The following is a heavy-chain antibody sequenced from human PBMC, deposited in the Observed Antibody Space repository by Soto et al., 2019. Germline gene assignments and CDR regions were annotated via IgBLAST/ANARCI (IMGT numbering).Heavy chain of an antibody. Sequence: ASVKVSCKTSGYTFTNFGISWVRQAHGQGLEWMGWISGYNGNTNYEQKFQDRVTMTTDTTTNTAYMELRSLRSDDTAVYYCAREGPRPYYYYGMDVWGQGTTVTVSS. CDR1: GYTFTNFG. V-gene: IGHV1-18*01. CDR3: AREGPRPYYYYGMDV. CDR2: ISGYNGNT. J-gene: IGHJ6*02.